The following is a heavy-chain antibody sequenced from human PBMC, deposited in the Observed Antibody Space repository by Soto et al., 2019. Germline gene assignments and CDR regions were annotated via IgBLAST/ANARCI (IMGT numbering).Heavy chain of an antibody. D-gene: IGHD2-2*01. CDR1: GYTFTSYA. J-gene: IGHJ6*02. CDR3: YIVVVPAPRTYYYYGMDV. V-gene: IGHV1-3*01. Sequence: GASVKVSCKASGYTFTSYAMHWVRQAPGQRLEWMGWINAGNGNTKYSQKFQGRVTITRDTSASTAYMELSSLRSEDTAVYYCYIVVVPAPRTYYYYGMDVWGQGTTVTVSS. CDR2: INAGNGNT.